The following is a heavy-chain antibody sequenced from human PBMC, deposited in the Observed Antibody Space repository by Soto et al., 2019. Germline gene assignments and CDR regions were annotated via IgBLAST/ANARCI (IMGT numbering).Heavy chain of an antibody. V-gene: IGHV3-23*01. CDR1: GFTFSSYA. D-gene: IGHD6-13*01. CDR2: ISGSGGST. CDR3: AKGGIQKQLVRYNWFDP. J-gene: IGHJ5*02. Sequence: GSLRLSCAASGFTFSSYAMSWVRQAPGKGLEWVSAISGSGGSTYYADSVKGRFTISRDNSKNTLYLQMNSLRAEDTAVYYCAKGGIQKQLVRYNWFDPWGQGTQVTVSS.